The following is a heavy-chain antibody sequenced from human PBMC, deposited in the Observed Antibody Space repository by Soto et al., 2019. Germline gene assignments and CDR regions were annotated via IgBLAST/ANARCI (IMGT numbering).Heavy chain of an antibody. J-gene: IGHJ2*01. V-gene: IGHV3-23*01. Sequence: DVQLLESGGGLVQPGGSLRLSCAASGFTFRSYAMSWVRQAPGKGLEWVSGISGSGISTHYADSVKGRFTVSRDNSKTTLYLQMNSLRAEDTAVYDCAKEPGGPAWYFDLWGRGTLVTVSS. CDR2: ISGSGIST. CDR1: GFTFRSYA. CDR3: AKEPGGPAWYFDL. D-gene: IGHD2-2*01.